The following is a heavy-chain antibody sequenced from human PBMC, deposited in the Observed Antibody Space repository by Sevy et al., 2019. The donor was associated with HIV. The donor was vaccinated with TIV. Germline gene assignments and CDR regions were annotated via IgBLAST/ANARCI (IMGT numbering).Heavy chain of an antibody. CDR1: VFTFSKYG. Sequence: GGSLRLSCAASVFTFSKYGMSWIRQTPGKGLEWVSTFSFGCGKINYADSVKGRFTISRDDSRNTFYLQMNSLRAEDTAIYYCAREGCTKPHDYWGQGTVVTVSS. D-gene: IGHD2-8*01. J-gene: IGHJ4*02. V-gene: IGHV3-23*01. CDR3: AREGCTKPHDY. CDR2: FSFGCGKI.